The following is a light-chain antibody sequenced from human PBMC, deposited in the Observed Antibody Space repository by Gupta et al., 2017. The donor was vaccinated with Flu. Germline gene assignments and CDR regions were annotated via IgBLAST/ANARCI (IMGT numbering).Light chain of an antibody. Sequence: GDTVTITCRASRTSSGYLNWYKHKPGEAPNLLIYSTSRLQRGVPSRFSGSGSGTDFTLTITSLQPDDLATYFCQQSDTHSLTFGGGTKV. CDR2: STS. J-gene: IGKJ4*01. CDR3: QQSDTHSLT. CDR1: RTSSGY. V-gene: IGKV1-39*01.